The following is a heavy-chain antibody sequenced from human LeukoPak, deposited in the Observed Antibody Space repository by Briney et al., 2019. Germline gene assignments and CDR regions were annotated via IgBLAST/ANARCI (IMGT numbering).Heavy chain of an antibody. CDR1: GFTFRIYA. CDR3: AKDRVTGTTGGAFDI. Sequence: GGSLRVSCAASGFTFRIYAMSWVREAPGKGVEWVSPISGSGGSTYYADSVKGRFTISRDNTKNTLYLQMNSLRAEDTAVYYCAKDRVTGTTGGAFDIWGQGTMVTVSS. CDR2: ISGSGGST. J-gene: IGHJ3*02. D-gene: IGHD1-20*01. V-gene: IGHV3-23*01.